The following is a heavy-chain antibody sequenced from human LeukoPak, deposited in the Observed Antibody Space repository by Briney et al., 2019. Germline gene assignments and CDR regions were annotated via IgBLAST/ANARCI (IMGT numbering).Heavy chain of an antibody. V-gene: IGHV3-23*01. CDR3: VKDAGIYPVWYFDY. D-gene: IGHD3-16*01. J-gene: IGHJ4*02. Sequence: PGGSLRLSCAASGFSFSTNAMTWVRQAPGKGLEWVSTLNQATNIIYYADSVEGRFTISRDNSKNTVYLQMNSLRADDTAVYYCVKDAGIYPVWYFDYWGQGTLVTVSS. CDR2: LNQATNII. CDR1: GFSFSTNA.